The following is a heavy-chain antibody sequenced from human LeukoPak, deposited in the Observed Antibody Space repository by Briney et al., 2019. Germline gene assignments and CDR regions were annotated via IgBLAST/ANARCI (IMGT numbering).Heavy chain of an antibody. CDR1: GFTFSSYE. J-gene: IGHJ6*04. D-gene: IGHD3-10*02. Sequence: PGGSLRLSCAASGFTFSSYEMNWVRQAPGKGLEWVSYISSSGSTIYYAYSVKGRFTISRDNAKNSLYLQMNSLRAEDTAVYYCAELGITMIGGVWGKGTTDTISS. CDR2: ISSSGSTI. CDR3: AELGITMIGGV. V-gene: IGHV3-48*03.